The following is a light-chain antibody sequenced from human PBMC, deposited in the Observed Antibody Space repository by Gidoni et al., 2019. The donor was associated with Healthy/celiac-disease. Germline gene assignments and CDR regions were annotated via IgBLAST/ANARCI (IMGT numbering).Light chain of an antibody. Sequence: DIQMTQSPSSVSASVGDRVTITCRASQGISSWLAWSQQKPGKAPKLLIYAASSLQRGVPSRFSGSGSGTGFTLTISSLQPGDFATYYCQQAHIFPFTFGGGTKVEIK. CDR2: AAS. V-gene: IGKV1-12*01. J-gene: IGKJ4*01. CDR1: QGISSW. CDR3: QQAHIFPFT.